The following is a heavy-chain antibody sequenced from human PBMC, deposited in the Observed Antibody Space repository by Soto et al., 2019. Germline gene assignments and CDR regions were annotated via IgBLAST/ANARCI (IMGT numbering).Heavy chain of an antibody. D-gene: IGHD4-17*01. V-gene: IGHV4-39*01. CDR1: GGSISSSSYY. J-gene: IGHJ4*02. Sequence: QLQLQESGPGLVKPSETLSLTCTVSGGSISSSSYYWGWIRQPPGKGLEWIGSIYYSGSTYYNPSLKSRVTISVDTSKNQFSLKLSSVTAADTAVYYCARHRLAHYAHNLGFDYWGQGTLVTVSS. CDR2: IYYSGST. CDR3: ARHRLAHYAHNLGFDY.